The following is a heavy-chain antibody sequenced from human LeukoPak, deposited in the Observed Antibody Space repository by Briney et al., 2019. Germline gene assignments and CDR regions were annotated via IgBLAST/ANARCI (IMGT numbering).Heavy chain of an antibody. CDR2: IYYSGST. Sequence: SETLSLTCTVSGXSISYYYLTWIRQPPGKGLEWIGYIYYSGSTNYNPSLKSRVTISVDTSKNQFSLNLTSVTAADTAVYYCARTPGYSGGLDYWGQGALVTVSS. CDR1: GXSISYYY. J-gene: IGHJ4*02. D-gene: IGHD6-19*01. V-gene: IGHV4-59*01. CDR3: ARTPGYSGGLDY.